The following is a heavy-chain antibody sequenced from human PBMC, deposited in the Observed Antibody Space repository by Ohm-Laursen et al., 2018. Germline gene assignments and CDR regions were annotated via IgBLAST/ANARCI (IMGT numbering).Heavy chain of an antibody. V-gene: IGHV3-48*01. Sequence: SLRLSCAASGFTFSSYVMSWVRQAPGKGLEWVSYISSSTSTIFYADSVKGRFTISRDNAKNSLYLQMNSLRVEDTAVYYCARDWDYALDYWGQGTLVTVSS. D-gene: IGHD4-17*01. J-gene: IGHJ4*02. CDR2: ISSSTSTI. CDR1: GFTFSSYV. CDR3: ARDWDYALDY.